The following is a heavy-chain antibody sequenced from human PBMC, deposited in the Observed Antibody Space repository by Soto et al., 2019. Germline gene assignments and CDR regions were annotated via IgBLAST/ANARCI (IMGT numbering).Heavy chain of an antibody. V-gene: IGHV3-23*01. CDR3: AKDPGDYYDSSGYYTPFDY. Sequence: VGSLRLSCAASGFTFSSYAMSWVRQAPGKGLEWVSGISGSGGGTYYADSVKGRFTISRDIPKNTLYLQMNSLRAEDTAVYYCAKDPGDYYDSSGYYTPFDYWGQGTLVTVSS. D-gene: IGHD3-22*01. CDR2: ISGSGGGT. CDR1: GFTFSSYA. J-gene: IGHJ4*02.